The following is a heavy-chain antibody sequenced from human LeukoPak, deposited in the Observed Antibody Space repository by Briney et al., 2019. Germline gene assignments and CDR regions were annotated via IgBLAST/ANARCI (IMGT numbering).Heavy chain of an antibody. CDR1: GDSITSGGYS. CDR2: IYWDDDK. Sequence: TLSLTCVVSGDSITSGGYSWSWIRQPPGKALEWLALIYWDDDKRYSPSLKSRLTITKDTSKNQVVLTMTNMDPVDTATYYCAHRALHYDSSGSFDYWGQGTLVTVSS. CDR3: AHRALHYDSSGSFDY. D-gene: IGHD3-22*01. J-gene: IGHJ4*02. V-gene: IGHV2-5*08.